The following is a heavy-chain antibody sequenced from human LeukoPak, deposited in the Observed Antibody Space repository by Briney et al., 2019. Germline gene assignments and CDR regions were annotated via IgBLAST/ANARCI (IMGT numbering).Heavy chain of an antibody. Sequence: GGSLRLSCAASGFTCRSCAVHWVRQAPGKGLELVSGISDSGVSAFYTHSVKGRFTISRDNSKNTLYLQMSSLRAEDTAVYYCAKGDGSTYVTHFDFWGQGTLVSVSS. CDR3: AKGDGSTYVTHFDF. CDR2: ISDSGVSA. CDR1: GFTCRSCA. J-gene: IGHJ4*02. D-gene: IGHD5-18*01. V-gene: IGHV3-23*01.